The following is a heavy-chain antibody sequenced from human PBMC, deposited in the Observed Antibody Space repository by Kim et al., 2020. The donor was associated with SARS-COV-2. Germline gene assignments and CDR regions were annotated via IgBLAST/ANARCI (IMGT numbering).Heavy chain of an antibody. D-gene: IGHD2-2*01. CDR2: IYHSGST. Sequence: SETLSLTCAVYGGSISSSNWWRWVRQPPGRWLEWIGEIYHSGSTNYTPSIKSRVTISVDKSKNQFSLKLSSVTAADTAVYYCARGYCSSTSCPYYYYGMDVWGQGTPVTVSS. V-gene: IGHV4-4*02. CDR1: GGSISSSNW. CDR3: ARGYCSSTSCPYYYYGMDV. J-gene: IGHJ6*02.